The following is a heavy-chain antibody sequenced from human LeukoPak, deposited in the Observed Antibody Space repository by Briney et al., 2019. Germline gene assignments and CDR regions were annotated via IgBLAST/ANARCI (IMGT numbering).Heavy chain of an antibody. CDR2: ITSSSSYI. Sequence: GGSLRLSCAASGFTFSDYYMSWIRQAPGKGLEWVSSITSSSSYIYYADSVKGRFTISRDNAKNSLYLQMNSLRAEDTAVYYCAPGLWNKIFDYWGQGTLVTVSS. J-gene: IGHJ4*02. V-gene: IGHV3-11*06. CDR1: GFTFSDYY. CDR3: APGLWNKIFDY. D-gene: IGHD3-9*01.